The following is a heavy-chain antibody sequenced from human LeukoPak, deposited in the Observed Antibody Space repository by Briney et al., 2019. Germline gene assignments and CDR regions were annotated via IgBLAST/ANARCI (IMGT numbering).Heavy chain of an antibody. J-gene: IGHJ4*02. CDR2: INHSGST. Sequence: SETLSLTCAVYGGSFSGYYWRWIRQPPGKGLEWIGEINHSGSTNYNPSLKSRVTISVDTSKNQFSLKLSSVTAADTAVYYCASQMGYYDSSGPARRAHYYFDYWGQGTLVTVSS. D-gene: IGHD3-22*01. CDR3: ASQMGYYDSSGPARRAHYYFDY. CDR1: GGSFSGYY. V-gene: IGHV4-34*01.